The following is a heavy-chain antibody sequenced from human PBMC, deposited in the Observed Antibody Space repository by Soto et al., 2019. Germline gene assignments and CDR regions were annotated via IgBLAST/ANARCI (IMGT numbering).Heavy chain of an antibody. Sequence: SETLSLTCAVYGGSFSGYYWSWIRQPPGKGLEWIGEINHSGSTNYNPSLKSRVTISVDTSKNQFSLKLSSVTAADTAVYYCARDTRYCSSTSCSPGYYYGMDVWGQGTTVTVSS. V-gene: IGHV4-34*01. D-gene: IGHD2-2*01. CDR1: GGSFSGYY. CDR3: ARDTRYCSSTSCSPGYYYGMDV. CDR2: INHSGST. J-gene: IGHJ6*02.